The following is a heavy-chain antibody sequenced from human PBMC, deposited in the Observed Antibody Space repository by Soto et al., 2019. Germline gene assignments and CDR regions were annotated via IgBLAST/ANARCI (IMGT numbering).Heavy chain of an antibody. V-gene: IGHV1-69*13. CDR2: IIPIFETA. CDR3: ARDLEVVVLGVDHYYYYGMDV. D-gene: IGHD2-15*01. CDR1: GGTFSSFA. J-gene: IGHJ6*02. Sequence: GASVKVSCKTSGGTFSSFAISWVRQAPGQGLEWMGGIIPIFETANYAQKFQGRVTTTADEITGTAYMELRSLRSEDTGVYYCARDLEVVVLGVDHYYYYGMDVWGQGTTVTVS.